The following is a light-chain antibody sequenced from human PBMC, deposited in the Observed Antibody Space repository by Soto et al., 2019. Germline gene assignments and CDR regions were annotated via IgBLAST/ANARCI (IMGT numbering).Light chain of an antibody. Sequence: DIQMTQSPSSLSASVGDRVTITCRASQSISSYLNWYQQKPGKAPKLLIYAASSLQGGVPSRFSGSGSGTGFTLTITSMQLKDFATYYCQQSYNTPRTFGQGTEVEVK. CDR3: QQSYNTPRT. V-gene: IGKV1-39*01. CDR2: AAS. CDR1: QSISSY. J-gene: IGKJ1*01.